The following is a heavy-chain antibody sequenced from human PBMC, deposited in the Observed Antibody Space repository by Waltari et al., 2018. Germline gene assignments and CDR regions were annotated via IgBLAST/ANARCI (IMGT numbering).Heavy chain of an antibody. CDR2: INPNSGGT. CDR1: GNTFTGYY. CDR3: AKGQEHYYDNSGSFVS. Sequence: QVQLVQRGAEVKKPGASVQVSCKASGNTFTGYYIHWVRQAPGQGLEWMGRINPNSGGTNYAQKFQGRVTMTRDTSINTAYMELSRLRPDDTAVYYCAKGQEHYYDNSGSFVSWGQGTLVTVSS. D-gene: IGHD3-22*01. V-gene: IGHV1-2*06. J-gene: IGHJ5*01.